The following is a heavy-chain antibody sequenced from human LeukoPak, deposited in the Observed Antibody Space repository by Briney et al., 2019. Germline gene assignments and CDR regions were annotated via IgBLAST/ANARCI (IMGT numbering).Heavy chain of an antibody. CDR2: IYYSGST. Sequence: PSETLSLTCTVSGGFISGSYWSWIRQPPGKGLQWIGYIYYSGSTNYNPSLKSRVTISVDTSKNQFSLKLSSVTAADTAVYYCARERRGGVTGYSYGWNWFDPWGQGTLVTVSS. V-gene: IGHV4-59*01. CDR3: ARERRGGVTGYSYGWNWFDP. J-gene: IGHJ5*02. D-gene: IGHD5-18*01. CDR1: GGFISGSY.